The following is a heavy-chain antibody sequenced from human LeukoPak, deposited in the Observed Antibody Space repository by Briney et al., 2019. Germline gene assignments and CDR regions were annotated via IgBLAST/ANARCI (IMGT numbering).Heavy chain of an antibody. D-gene: IGHD6-13*01. V-gene: IGHV1-2*04. CDR1: GYTFTGYY. Sequence: EASVKVSCKASGYTFTGYYMHWVRQAPGQGLEWMGWINPNSGETNYAQKFQGWVTMTRDTSISTADMELSRLRSDDTAVYYCAREPLADPRVPRPGRIAAAANGYYYYGMDVWGKGTTVTVSS. J-gene: IGHJ6*04. CDR3: AREPLADPRVPRPGRIAAAANGYYYYGMDV. CDR2: INPNSGET.